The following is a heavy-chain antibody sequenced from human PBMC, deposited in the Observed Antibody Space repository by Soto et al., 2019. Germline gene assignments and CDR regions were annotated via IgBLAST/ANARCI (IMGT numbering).Heavy chain of an antibody. D-gene: IGHD6-19*01. CDR3: ARADFGGIAVAGYYFDY. J-gene: IGHJ4*02. V-gene: IGHV1-18*01. Sequence: ASVKVSCKASGYTFTNYGISWVRQAPGQGLEWMGWISAYNGNTNYAQKLQGRVTMTTDTSTSTAYMELRSLRSDDTAVYYCARADFGGIAVAGYYFDYLGQGTLVTVSS. CDR2: ISAYNGNT. CDR1: GYTFTNYG.